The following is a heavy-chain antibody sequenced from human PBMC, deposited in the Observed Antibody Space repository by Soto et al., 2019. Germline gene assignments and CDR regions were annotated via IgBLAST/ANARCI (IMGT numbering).Heavy chain of an antibody. D-gene: IGHD3-10*01. CDR3: ARDPAMVRGVITKYYYYMDV. CDR2: IWYDGSNK. J-gene: IGHJ6*03. V-gene: IGHV3-33*01. CDR1: GFTFSSYG. Sequence: GGSLRLSCAASGFTFSSYGMHWVRQAPGKGLEWVAVIWYDGSNKYYADSVKGRFTTSRDNSKNTLYLQMNSLRAEDTAVYYCARDPAMVRGVITKYYYYMDVWGKGTTVTVSS.